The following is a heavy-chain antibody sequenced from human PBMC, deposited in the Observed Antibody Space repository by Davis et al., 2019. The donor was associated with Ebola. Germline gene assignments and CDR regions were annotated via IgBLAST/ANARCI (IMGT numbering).Heavy chain of an antibody. Sequence: GGSLRLSCAASGFTFSSYAMTWARQAPGKGLEWVSAVTSSGGGTYYADSVKGRFTISRDNSKNTLYLQMNSLRVEDTAVYYCAKGGSGLPSDYSYGMGVWGKGTTVTVSS. CDR2: VTSSGGGT. CDR3: AKGGSGLPSDYSYGMGV. J-gene: IGHJ6*04. V-gene: IGHV3-23*01. D-gene: IGHD6-19*01. CDR1: GFTFSSYA.